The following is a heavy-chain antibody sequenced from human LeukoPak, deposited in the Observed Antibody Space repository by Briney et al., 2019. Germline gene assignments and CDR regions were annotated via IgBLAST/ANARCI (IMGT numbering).Heavy chain of an antibody. V-gene: IGHV4-39*01. J-gene: IGHJ5*02. CDR3: ARREAVAGYNWFDP. D-gene: IGHD6-19*01. CDR2: IYYSGST. CDR1: GGSISSSSYY. Sequence: PSETLSLTCTVSGGSISSSSYYWGWIRQPPGKGLEWIGSIYYSGSTYYNPSLKSRVTISVDTSKNQFSLKLSSVTAADTAVYYCARREAVAGYNWFDPWGQGTLVTVSS.